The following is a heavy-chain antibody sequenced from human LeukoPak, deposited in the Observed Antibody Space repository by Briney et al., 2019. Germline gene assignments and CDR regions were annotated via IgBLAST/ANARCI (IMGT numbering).Heavy chain of an antibody. CDR3: AKDNRRHYTSGPNPDSLH. Sequence: GGSLRLSCAGSGFISNNYAMHWVRQPPGKGLEWVSGISWNSGSIDYADSVKGRFTISRDNAKNSLYLQMNSLRVEDTAFYYCAKDNRRHYTSGPNPDSLHWGQGALVTVSS. V-gene: IGHV3-9*02. D-gene: IGHD6-19*01. J-gene: IGHJ4*02. CDR1: GFISNNYA. CDR2: ISWNSGSI.